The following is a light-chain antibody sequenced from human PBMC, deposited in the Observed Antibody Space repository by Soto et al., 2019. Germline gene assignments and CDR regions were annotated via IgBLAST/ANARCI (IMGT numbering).Light chain of an antibody. CDR2: GES. V-gene: IGKV3-15*01. Sequence: EIVMTQSPATLSVSPGERVTLSCRASQSVVSNLAWYQQKPGQVPRLLIYGESSRATGITTTFSGSGSGAEFPLTISSLQSEDFSIYYCQQYSNWPFTFGQGTKLEIK. CDR1: QSVVSN. CDR3: QQYSNWPFT. J-gene: IGKJ2*01.